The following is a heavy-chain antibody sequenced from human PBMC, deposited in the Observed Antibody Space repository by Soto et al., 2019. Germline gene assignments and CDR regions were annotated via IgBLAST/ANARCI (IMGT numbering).Heavy chain of an antibody. Sequence: ASVKVSCKVSGYTLTELSMHWVRQAPGKGLEWMGGFDPEDGETIYAQKFQGRVTMTEDTSTDTAYMELSSLRSEDTAVYYCATDHRFYYGSGSYYHFDYWGQGTLVTVSS. D-gene: IGHD3-10*01. CDR1: GYTLTELS. J-gene: IGHJ4*02. V-gene: IGHV1-24*01. CDR2: FDPEDGET. CDR3: ATDHRFYYGSGSYYHFDY.